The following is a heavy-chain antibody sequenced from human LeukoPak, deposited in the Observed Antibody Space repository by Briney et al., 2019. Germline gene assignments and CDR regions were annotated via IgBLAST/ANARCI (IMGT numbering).Heavy chain of an antibody. CDR1: GFTFSSYS. CDR2: ISPDGSSA. V-gene: IGHV3-74*01. Sequence: GGSLRLSCAASGFTFSSYSMNWVRQAPGKGLVWVSRISPDGSSALYADSVKGRFTISRDNAKNTLYLQMNSLRGDDTAVYCCARVSVCPRCHFDYWGQGTLVTVSS. CDR3: ARVSVCPRCHFDY. J-gene: IGHJ4*02. D-gene: IGHD5/OR15-5a*01.